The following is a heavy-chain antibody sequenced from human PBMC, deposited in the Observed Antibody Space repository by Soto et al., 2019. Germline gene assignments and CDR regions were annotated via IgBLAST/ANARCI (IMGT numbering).Heavy chain of an antibody. D-gene: IGHD6-13*01. V-gene: IGHV1-24*01. CDR1: GYTLTELS. J-gene: IGHJ3*02. Sequence: ASVKVSCKVSGYTLTELSMHWVRQAPGKGLEWMGGFDPEDGETIYAQKFQGRVTMTEDTSTDTAYMELSSLRSEDTAVYYCATVRQQLALRHAFAIWGQGTTVTGSS. CDR2: FDPEDGET. CDR3: ATVRQQLALRHAFAI.